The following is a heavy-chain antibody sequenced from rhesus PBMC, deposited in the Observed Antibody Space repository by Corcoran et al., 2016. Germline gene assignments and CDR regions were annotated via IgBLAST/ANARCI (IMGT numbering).Heavy chain of an antibody. CDR1: GGSISNNF. Sequence: QVQLQESGPELVKPSETLSLTCAVSGGSISNNFWSWTRQPPGKGLEWIGYIGGSTGSSHNNPSLKSRATISTDASKNQFSLNLRSLTAADTAVYYCARQAGAAAGRYFDYWGQGVLVTVSS. CDR2: IGGSTGSS. CDR3: ARQAGAAAGRYFDY. D-gene: IGHD6-31*01. V-gene: IGHV4-165*01. J-gene: IGHJ4*01.